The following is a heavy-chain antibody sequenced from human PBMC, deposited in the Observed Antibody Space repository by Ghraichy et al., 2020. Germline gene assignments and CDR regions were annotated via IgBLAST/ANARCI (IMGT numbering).Heavy chain of an antibody. J-gene: IGHJ6*03. CDR1: GFTFNNYA. V-gene: IGHV3-23*01. CDR2: ISGSGGST. Sequence: GGSLRLSCAASGFTFNNYAMSWVRQAPGKGLEWVSAISGSGGSTYYADSVKGRFTISRDNSKNTLYLQMNSLRAEDTAVYYCAVLNTYYYHDMDGWGKGTTVTVSS. D-gene: IGHD2-8*01. CDR3: AVLNTYYYHDMDG.